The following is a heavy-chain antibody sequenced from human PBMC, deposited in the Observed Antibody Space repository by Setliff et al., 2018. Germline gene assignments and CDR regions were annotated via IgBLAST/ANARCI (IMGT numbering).Heavy chain of an antibody. D-gene: IGHD6-19*01. J-gene: IGHJ4*02. V-gene: IGHV3-48*03. CDR3: ARDRTGYSSGRFDY. CDR2: ISSSSSTI. Sequence: GWSLRLSCAASGFTFSNYEMNWVRQAPGKGLEWVSYISSSSSTIYYADSVKGRFTISRDNAKNSLYLQMNSLRAEDTAVYYCARDRTGYSSGRFDYWGQGTLVTVSS. CDR1: GFTFSNYE.